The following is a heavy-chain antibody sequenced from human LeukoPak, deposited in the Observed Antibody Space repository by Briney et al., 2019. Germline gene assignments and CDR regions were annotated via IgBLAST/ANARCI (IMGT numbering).Heavy chain of an antibody. CDR3: ARVPPLAAAD. CDR1: GVTFSSYG. Sequence: PGGSLRLSCAASGVTFSSYGMHWVRQAPGKGLEWVSSISSSSSYIYYADSVKGRFTISRDNAKNSLYLQMNSLRAEDTAVYYCARVPPLAAADWGQGTLVTVSS. CDR2: ISSSSSYI. V-gene: IGHV3-21*01. J-gene: IGHJ4*02. D-gene: IGHD6-13*01.